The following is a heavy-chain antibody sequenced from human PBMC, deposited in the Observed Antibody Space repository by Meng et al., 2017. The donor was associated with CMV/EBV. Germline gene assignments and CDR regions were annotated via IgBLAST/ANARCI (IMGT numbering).Heavy chain of an antibody. J-gene: IGHJ4*02. D-gene: IGHD2-2*01. CDR1: GGSISSSSYY. CDR2: IYYSGST. V-gene: IGHV4-39*01. CDR3: ASYIVVVPAAIGD. Sequence: LETLSLTCTVSGGSISSSSYYWGWIRQPPGKGLEWTGSIYYSGSTYYNPSLKSRVTISVDTSKNQFSLKLSSVTAADTAVYYCASYIVVVPAAIGDWGQGTLVTVSS.